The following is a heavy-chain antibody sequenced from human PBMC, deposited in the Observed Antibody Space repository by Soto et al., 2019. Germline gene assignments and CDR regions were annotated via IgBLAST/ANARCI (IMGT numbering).Heavy chain of an antibody. Sequence: PGGSLRLSCAASGFTFSSYGMHWVRQAPGKGLEWVAVIWYDGSNKYYADSVKGRFTISRDNSKNTLYLQMNSLRAEDTAVYYCARDGDITGTPYYFDYWGQGTLVTVSS. V-gene: IGHV3-33*01. CDR1: GFTFSSYG. CDR2: IWYDGSNK. CDR3: ARDGDITGTPYYFDY. J-gene: IGHJ4*02. D-gene: IGHD1-20*01.